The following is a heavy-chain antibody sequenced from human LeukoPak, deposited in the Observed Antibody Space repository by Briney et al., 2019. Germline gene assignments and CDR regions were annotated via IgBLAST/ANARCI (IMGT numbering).Heavy chain of an antibody. D-gene: IGHD1-26*01. CDR1: GFTFRNYG. CDR3: AKAHSGSYPGAFDI. Sequence: GGSLRLSCAASGFTFRNYGMSWVRQAPGKGLEWVSAISGSGGSTYYADSVKGRFTISRANSKNTLYLQMNSLRAGDTAVYYCAKAHSGSYPGAFDIWGQGTMVTVSS. V-gene: IGHV3-23*01. J-gene: IGHJ3*02. CDR2: ISGSGGST.